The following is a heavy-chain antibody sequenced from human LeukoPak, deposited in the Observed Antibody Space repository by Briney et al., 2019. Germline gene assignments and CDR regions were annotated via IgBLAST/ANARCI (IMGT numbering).Heavy chain of an antibody. D-gene: IGHD3-10*01. CDR3: AREARARDV. Sequence: TSETLSLTCTVSGCSISSSSYYWGWIRQPPGKGLEWIGSIYYSGSTYYNPALKSRVTISVDTSKNQFSLKLSSVTAADTAVYYCAREARARDVWGKGTTVTVSS. CDR2: IYYSGST. J-gene: IGHJ6*04. V-gene: IGHV4-39*07. CDR1: GCSISSSSYY.